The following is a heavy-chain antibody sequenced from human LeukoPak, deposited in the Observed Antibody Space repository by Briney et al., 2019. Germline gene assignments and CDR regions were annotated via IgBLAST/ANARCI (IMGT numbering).Heavy chain of an antibody. Sequence: PGGSLRPSCPASGFTLSSNYMSWVRQAPGKGLEGVAVIYSEGSTYYADSVKGRFTISRDNSKNTLYLQMSSLRGEDTAVYYCARDRADYGDYVFYYWGQGTLVTVSS. D-gene: IGHD4-17*01. J-gene: IGHJ4*02. CDR3: ARDRADYGDYVFYY. CDR1: GFTLSSNY. V-gene: IGHV3-66*01. CDR2: IYSEGST.